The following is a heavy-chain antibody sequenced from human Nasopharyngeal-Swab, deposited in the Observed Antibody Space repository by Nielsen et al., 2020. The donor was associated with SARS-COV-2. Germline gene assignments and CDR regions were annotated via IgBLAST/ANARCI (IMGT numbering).Heavy chain of an antibody. V-gene: IGHV3-21*01. D-gene: IGHD1-7*01. J-gene: IGHJ4*02. CDR2: ISSSSSYI. CDR1: GFTFSSYS. CDR3: VGNNWNYGGVGY. Sequence: ETLSLTCAASGFTFSSYSMNWVRQAPGKGLEWVSSISSSSSYIYYADSVKGRFTISRDNAKNSLYLQMNSLSAEDTAVYYCVGNNWNYGGVGYWGQGTLVTVSS.